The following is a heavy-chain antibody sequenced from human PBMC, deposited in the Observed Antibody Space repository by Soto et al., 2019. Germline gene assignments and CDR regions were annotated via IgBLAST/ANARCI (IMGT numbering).Heavy chain of an antibody. D-gene: IGHD2-15*01. J-gene: IGHJ3*02. Sequence: QVQLQQWGAGLLKPSETLSLTCAVYGGSFSGYYWSWIRQPPGKGLEWIGEINHSGSTNYNPSLKSRVTISGDTSKNQFSLKLSSVTAADTAVYYCAREYCSGGSCYNRRAFDIWGQGTMVTVSS. CDR1: GGSFSGYY. CDR2: INHSGST. V-gene: IGHV4-34*01. CDR3: AREYCSGGSCYNRRAFDI.